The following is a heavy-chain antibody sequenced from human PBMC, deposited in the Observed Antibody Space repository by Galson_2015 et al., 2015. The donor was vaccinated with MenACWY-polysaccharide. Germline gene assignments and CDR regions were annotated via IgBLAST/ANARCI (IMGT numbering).Heavy chain of an antibody. V-gene: IGHV3-30*02. CDR1: GFTFSSFG. CDR2: IRYDGSNQ. CDR3: AKCLCGSAGLAAGGTDC. Sequence: SLRLSCAASGFTFSSFGMHWVRQAPGKGLEWVAFIRYDGSNQYYADSVKGRFTISRDNSKNTLYLQMNSLRVEDTAIYYCAKCLCGSAGLAAGGTDCWGQGTPVTV. J-gene: IGHJ4*02. D-gene: IGHD6-13*01.